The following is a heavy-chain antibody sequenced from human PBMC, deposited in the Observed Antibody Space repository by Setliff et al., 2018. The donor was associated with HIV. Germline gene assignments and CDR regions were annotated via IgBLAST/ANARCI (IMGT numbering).Heavy chain of an antibody. Sequence: PSETMSLTCSISGATIHYHFWSWIRQPPGKGLEWIGYIDYSGDSEYNPSLQSRATISRDPSKSQVSLTLNSATAADTAVYYCTRGPGGTVPKPLEAIDVWGRGAVVTVSS. CDR2: IDYSGDS. D-gene: IGHD1-7*01. CDR3: TRGPGGTVPKPLEAIDV. J-gene: IGHJ3*01. CDR1: GATIHYHF. V-gene: IGHV4-59*11.